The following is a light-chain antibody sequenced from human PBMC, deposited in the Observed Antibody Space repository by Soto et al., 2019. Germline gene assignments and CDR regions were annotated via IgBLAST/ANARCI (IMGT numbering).Light chain of an antibody. CDR1: QSVSSSY. Sequence: EILFTQSPGTLYLSPGERAALSCRASQSVSSSYLAWYQQKPGQGPRLIIYGASSRETGTPERFSGSGAGTDCTRTINRLEPEDFEVDYCQQYGSSTRTFGQGTKVDIK. CDR3: QQYGSSTRT. CDR2: GAS. J-gene: IGKJ1*01. V-gene: IGKV3-20*01.